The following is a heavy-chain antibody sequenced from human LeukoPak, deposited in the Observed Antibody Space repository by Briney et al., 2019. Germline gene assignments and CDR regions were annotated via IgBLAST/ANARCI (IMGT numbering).Heavy chain of an antibody. Sequence: GGSLRLSCAAAGFSFSAYRMNWVRQPPGKELDWVSSISRTSTYIYYADSVKGRFTLSRDNGKNSLFLQMNSLRAEDTAVYYCARGGMGTNSQEYFYYGMDVWGQGTAVTVS. D-gene: IGHD2-2*01. CDR2: ISRTSTYI. CDR1: GFSFSAYR. V-gene: IGHV3-21*01. J-gene: IGHJ6*02. CDR3: ARGGMGTNSQEYFYYGMDV.